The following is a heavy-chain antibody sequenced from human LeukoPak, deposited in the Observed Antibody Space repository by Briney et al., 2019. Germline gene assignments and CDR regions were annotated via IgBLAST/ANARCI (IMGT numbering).Heavy chain of an antibody. Sequence: SETLSLTCAISGGSISSGGYSWSWIRQPPGKGLEWIGYIYHSGSTYYNPSLKSRVTISVDRSKNQFSLKLSSVTAADTAVCYCARAELLLSYFDYWGQGTLVTVSS. CDR2: IYHSGST. CDR3: ARAELLLSYFDY. V-gene: IGHV4-30-2*01. CDR1: GGSISSGGYS. J-gene: IGHJ4*02. D-gene: IGHD2-2*01.